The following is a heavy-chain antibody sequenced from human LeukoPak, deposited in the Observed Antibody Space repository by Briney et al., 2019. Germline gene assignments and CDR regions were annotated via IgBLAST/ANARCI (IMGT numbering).Heavy chain of an antibody. CDR1: GFTFFTYS. V-gene: IGHV3-30*18. Sequence: SGMSLRLSCAASGFTFFTYSMHWVLQAPGKGLEWLAVSSFDENNKYYADSVRGRFTISRDNSKNTVYLQMDSLRPEDTAIYYCAKDSYGGYNDFGIDSWGQGTLVSVSS. D-gene: IGHD5-12*01. CDR3: AKDSYGGYNDFGIDS. J-gene: IGHJ4*02. CDR2: SSFDENNK.